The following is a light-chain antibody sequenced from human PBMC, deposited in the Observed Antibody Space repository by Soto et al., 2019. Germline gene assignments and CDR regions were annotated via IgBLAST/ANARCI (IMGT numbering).Light chain of an antibody. V-gene: IGLV2-14*01. CDR1: SSDVGGYNY. J-gene: IGLJ1*01. CDR2: EVS. CDR3: SSYTSSSTLVYV. Sequence: QSALTQPASVSGSPGQSITISCTGTSSDVGGYNYVSWYQQHPGKAPKLMIYEVSNRPSGVSNRFSGSKSGNTASLTISGLQAEDEADYYCSSYTSSSTLVYVFGTVTKLTVL.